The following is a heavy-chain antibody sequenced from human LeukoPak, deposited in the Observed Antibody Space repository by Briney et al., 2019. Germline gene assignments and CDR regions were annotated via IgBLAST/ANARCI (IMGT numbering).Heavy chain of an antibody. V-gene: IGHV3-23*01. CDR1: GFTFSSYA. CDR2: ISGSGGST. Sequence: GGSLRLSCAASGFTFSSYAMSWVRQAPGKGLEWVSAISGSGGSTYYADSVKGRFTISRDNSKNTLYLQMNSLRAEDTAVYYCAKDPYDYYDSSGYYYEPCFDYWGQGTLVTVSS. J-gene: IGHJ4*02. CDR3: AKDPYDYYDSSGYYYEPCFDY. D-gene: IGHD3-22*01.